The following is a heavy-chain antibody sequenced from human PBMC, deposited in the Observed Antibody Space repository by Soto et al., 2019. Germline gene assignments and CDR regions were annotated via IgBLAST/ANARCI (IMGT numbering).Heavy chain of an antibody. V-gene: IGHV1-69*06. D-gene: IGHD2-21*02. J-gene: IGHJ4*02. CDR1: GGIFSSNT. CDR2: IIPLFGTA. Sequence: QVYLVQSGAEVKKPGSSVKISCKASGGIFSSNTINWVRQAAGQGLEWMGGIIPLFGTANYAEKFQGGVTITADKSTKTEYMELTSLRSEDTAVYYCASKAACGGNCYAFDSWGQGTLVTVSS. CDR3: ASKAACGGNCYAFDS.